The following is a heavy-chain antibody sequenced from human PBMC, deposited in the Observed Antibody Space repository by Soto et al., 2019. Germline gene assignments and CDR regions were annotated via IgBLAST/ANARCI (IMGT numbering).Heavy chain of an antibody. CDR1: GGSISSGGYY. CDR2: IYYSGST. CDR3: ARAPLREGNWNYGGGSDWFDP. V-gene: IGHV4-31*03. J-gene: IGHJ5*02. D-gene: IGHD1-7*01. Sequence: SETLSLTCTVSGGSISSGGYYWSWIRQHPGKGLEWIGYIYYSGSTYYNPSLKSRVTISVDTSKNQFSLKLSSVTAADTAVYYCARAPLREGNWNYGGGSDWFDPWGQGTLVTVSS.